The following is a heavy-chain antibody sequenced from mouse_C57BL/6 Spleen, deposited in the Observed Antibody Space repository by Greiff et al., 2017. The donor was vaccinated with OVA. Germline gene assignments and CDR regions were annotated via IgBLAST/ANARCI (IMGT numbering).Heavy chain of an antibody. CDR3: TRFHYDYWYFDV. CDR1: GYTFTNYW. J-gene: IGHJ1*03. V-gene: IGHV1-63*01. Sequence: QVQLQQSGAELVRPGTSVKMSCKASGYTFTNYWIGWAKQRPGHGLEWIGDIYPGGGYTNYNEKFKGKATLTADKSSSTAYMQCSSLTAEDAAIYYGTRFHYDYWYFDVWGTGTTVTVSS. CDR2: IYPGGGYT. D-gene: IGHD2-4*01.